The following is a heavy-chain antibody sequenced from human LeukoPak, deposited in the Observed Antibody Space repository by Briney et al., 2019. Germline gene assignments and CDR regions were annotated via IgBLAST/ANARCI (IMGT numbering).Heavy chain of an antibody. CDR1: RYTFTSYG. CDR3: ALIAAAGYFDP. CDR2: ISAYNGNT. V-gene: IGHV1-18*04. J-gene: IGHJ5*02. D-gene: IGHD6-13*01. Sequence: ASVSVSCKASRYTFTSYGISWVRQAPGQGLEWMGWISAYNGNTNYAQKLQGRVTMTTDTSTSTAYMELRSLRSDDAAVYYCALIAAAGYFDPWGQGTLVTVSS.